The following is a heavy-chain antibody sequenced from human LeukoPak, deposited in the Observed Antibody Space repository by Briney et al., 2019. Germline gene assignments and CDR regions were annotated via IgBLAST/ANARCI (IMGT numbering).Heavy chain of an antibody. CDR1: GFTFSSYA. CDR3: AKDGVVVPAAMPGDY. CDR2: ISYDGSNK. V-gene: IGHV3-30-3*01. J-gene: IGHJ4*02. Sequence: PGGSLRLSCAASGFTFSSYAMHWVRQAPGKGLEWVAVISYDGSNKYYADSVKGRFTISRDNSKNTLYLQMNSLRAEDTAVYYCAKDGVVVPAAMPGDYWGQGTLVTVSS. D-gene: IGHD2-2*01.